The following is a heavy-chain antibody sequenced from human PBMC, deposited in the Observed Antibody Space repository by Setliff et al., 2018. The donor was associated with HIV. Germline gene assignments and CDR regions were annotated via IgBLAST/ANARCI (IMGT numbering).Heavy chain of an antibody. Sequence: QPGGSLRLSCAASGFTFSSYGMHWVRQAPGKGLEWVAVIWYDGSNKYYPDSVKGRFTISRDNSKNMLSLQLNSLRADDTAVYYCAKYATPGPSRIFDYWGPGALVTSPQ. CDR1: GFTFSSYG. V-gene: IGHV3-33*06. CDR3: AKYATPGPSRIFDY. D-gene: IGHD2-2*01. CDR2: IWYDGSNK. J-gene: IGHJ4*02.